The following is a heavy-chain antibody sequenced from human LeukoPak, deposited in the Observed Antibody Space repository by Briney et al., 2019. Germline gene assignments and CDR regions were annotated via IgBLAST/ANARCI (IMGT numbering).Heavy chain of an antibody. CDR3: ARDGAGYGGNDY. CDR1: GDSISSKF. V-gene: IGHV4-59*01. CDR2: IYYSGGT. D-gene: IGHD4-23*01. Sequence: PSETLSLTCSVSGDSISSKFWSWIRQPPGKGLEWIGHIYYSGGTNYNPSLKSRVTISIDTSKNQFSLKLSSVTAADTAVYYCARDGAGYGGNDYWGQGTLVTVSS. J-gene: IGHJ4*02.